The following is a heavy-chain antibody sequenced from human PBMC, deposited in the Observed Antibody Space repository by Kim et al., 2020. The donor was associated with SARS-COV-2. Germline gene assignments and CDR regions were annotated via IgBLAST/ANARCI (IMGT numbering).Heavy chain of an antibody. CDR3: AKDVVVVPAAIDYYYGM. Sequence: GGSLRLSCAASGFTFSSYGMHWVRQAPGKGLEWVAVISYDGSNKYYADSVKGRFTISRDNSKNTLYLQMNSLRAEDTAVYYCAKDVVVVPAAIDYYYGM. D-gene: IGHD2-2*02. J-gene: IGHJ6*01. CDR1: GFTFSSYG. CDR2: ISYDGSNK. V-gene: IGHV3-30*18.